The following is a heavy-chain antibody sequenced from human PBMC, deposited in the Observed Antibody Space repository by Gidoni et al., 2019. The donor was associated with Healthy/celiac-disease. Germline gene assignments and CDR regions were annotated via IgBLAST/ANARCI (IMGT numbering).Heavy chain of an antibody. CDR1: GYTFTSYD. J-gene: IGHJ3*02. V-gene: IGHV1-8*01. D-gene: IGHD4-17*01. Sequence: QVQLVQSGAEVKKPGASVQVSCKASGYTFTSYDINWVRQATGQGLEWMGWMNPNSGNTGYAQKFQGRVTMTRNTSISTAYMELSSLRSEDTAVYYCARRAYGALKDAFDIWGQGTMVTVSS. CDR2: MNPNSGNT. CDR3: ARRAYGALKDAFDI.